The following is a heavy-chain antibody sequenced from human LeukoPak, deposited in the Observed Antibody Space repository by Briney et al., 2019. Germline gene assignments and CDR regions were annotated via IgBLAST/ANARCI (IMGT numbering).Heavy chain of an antibody. J-gene: IGHJ5*02. D-gene: IGHD6-13*01. CDR2: IYTSGST. V-gene: IGHV4-61*02. Sequence: PSQTLSLTCTVSGGSISSGSYYWSWIRQPAGKGLEWVGRIYTSGSTNYNPSLKSRVTISVDTSKNQFSLKLSSVTAADTAVYYCARGYSSSWSNWFDPWGQGTLVTASS. CDR1: GGSISSGSYY. CDR3: ARGYSSSWSNWFDP.